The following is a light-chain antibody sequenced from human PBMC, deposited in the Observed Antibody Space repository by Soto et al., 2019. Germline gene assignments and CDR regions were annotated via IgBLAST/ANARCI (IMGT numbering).Light chain of an antibody. CDR2: GVT. CDR3: ASYGGRDDMM. Sequence: QSALTQPPSASGSPGQSVTISCTGTSSDVGGYDRVSLFQQHPGKAPKLIFYGVTDRISGVPYRFSGSKSGNTASLTVSGLKAEDEADYFCASYGGRDDMMFGGGTKVTVL. V-gene: IGLV2-8*01. J-gene: IGLJ3*02. CDR1: SSDVGGYDR.